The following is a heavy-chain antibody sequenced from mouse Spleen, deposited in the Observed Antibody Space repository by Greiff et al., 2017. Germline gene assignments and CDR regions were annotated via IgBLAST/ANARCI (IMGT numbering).Heavy chain of an antibody. CDR2: INPNNGGT. CDR3: ARIDGYLAY. CDR1: GYTFTDYY. V-gene: IGHV1-26*01. Sequence: VQLQQSGPELVKPGASVKISCKASGYTFTDYYMNWVKQSHGKSLEWIGDINPNNGGTSYNQKFKGKATLTVDKSSSTAYMELRSLTSEDSAVYYCARIDGYLAYWGQGTLVTVSA. J-gene: IGHJ3*01. D-gene: IGHD2-3*01.